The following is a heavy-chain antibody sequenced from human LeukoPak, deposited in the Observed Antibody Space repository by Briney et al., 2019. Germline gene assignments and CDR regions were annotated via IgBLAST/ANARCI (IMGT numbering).Heavy chain of an antibody. CDR1: GFTFSSYS. CDR2: ISSSSYI. J-gene: IGHJ3*02. V-gene: IGHV3-21*01. D-gene: IGHD4-23*01. Sequence: GGSLRLSCAASGFTFSSYSMNWVRQAPGKGLEWVSSISSSSYIYYADSVKGRFTISRDNSKNTLYLQMNSLRAEDTAVYYCAKPSDYGGNYDAFDIWGQGTMVTVSS. CDR3: AKPSDYGGNYDAFDI.